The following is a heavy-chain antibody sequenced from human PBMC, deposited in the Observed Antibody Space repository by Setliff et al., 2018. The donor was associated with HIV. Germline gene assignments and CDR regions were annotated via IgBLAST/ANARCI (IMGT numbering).Heavy chain of an antibody. J-gene: IGHJ6*03. CDR1: GGSFSGYY. V-gene: IGHV4-34*01. Sequence: KTSETLSLTCAVYGGSFSGYYWFWIRQPPGKGLEWIGEINHSGSTNYNPSLKSRVTISVDTSENQFSLKLSSVTAADTAVYYCARGPRYGSGNYYYYYYYMDVGGKGTTVTVSS. CDR3: ARGPRYGSGNYYYYYYYMDV. CDR2: INHSGST. D-gene: IGHD3-10*01.